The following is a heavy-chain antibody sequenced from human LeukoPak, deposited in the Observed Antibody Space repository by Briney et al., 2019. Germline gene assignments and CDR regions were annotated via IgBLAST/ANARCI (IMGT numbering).Heavy chain of an antibody. CDR3: ARGYPGGRY. Sequence: KPSETLSLTCAVYGGSFSGYYWSWIRQPPGKGLEWIGEINHSGSTNYNPSLKSRVTISVDTSKNQFSLKLSSVTAADTAVYYWARGYPGGRYWGQGTLVTVSS. V-gene: IGHV4-34*01. CDR2: INHSGST. CDR1: GGSFSGYY. D-gene: IGHD1-14*01. J-gene: IGHJ4*02.